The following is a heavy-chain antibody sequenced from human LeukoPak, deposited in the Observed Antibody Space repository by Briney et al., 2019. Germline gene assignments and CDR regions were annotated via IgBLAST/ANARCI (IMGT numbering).Heavy chain of an antibody. CDR2: IYHSGST. CDR3: ARASSSYDILTGYYPPSYTDY. D-gene: IGHD3-9*01. Sequence: PSETLSLTCTVSGGPLSSFYWGWIRQPPGKGPEWIGYIYHSGSTNYNTSLKSRVTISVDTSKHQFSPNLNSVTAADTAVYYCARASSSYDILTGYYPPSYTDYWGQGTLVTVSS. V-gene: IGHV4-59*01. J-gene: IGHJ4*02. CDR1: GGPLSSFY.